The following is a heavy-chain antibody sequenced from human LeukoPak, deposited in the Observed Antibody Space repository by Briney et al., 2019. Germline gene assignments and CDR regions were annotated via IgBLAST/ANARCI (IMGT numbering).Heavy chain of an antibody. J-gene: IGHJ6*03. CDR2: LNPNSGGT. D-gene: IGHD1-14*01. V-gene: IGHV1-2*02. Sequence: ASVKVSCKASGYSFTGHYIHWVRQAPGQGLEWMGWLNPNSGGTKFAQKFQARVTLTRDTSISTAYMELNSLTSDDTAVYYCAKDEGEPWDYYYYMDVWGKGTTVTVSS. CDR3: AKDEGEPWDYYYYMDV. CDR1: GYSFTGHY.